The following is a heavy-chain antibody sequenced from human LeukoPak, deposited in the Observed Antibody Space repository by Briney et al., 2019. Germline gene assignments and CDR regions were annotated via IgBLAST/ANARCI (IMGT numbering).Heavy chain of an antibody. CDR3: ARNGGNSDYDY. J-gene: IGHJ4*02. Sequence: SETLSLTCAVSGGSISSSSSICWTWVRQPPGKGLEWIGAIYHSGATNYNPSLKSRVTMLLDKSKNQFSLKLNSVTAADTAVYYCARNGGNSDYDYWGQGTLVTVSA. D-gene: IGHD4-23*01. V-gene: IGHV4-4*02. CDR1: GGSISSSSSIC. CDR2: IYHSGAT.